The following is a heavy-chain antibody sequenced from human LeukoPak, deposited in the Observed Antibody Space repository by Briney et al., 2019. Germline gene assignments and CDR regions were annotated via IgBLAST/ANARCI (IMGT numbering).Heavy chain of an antibody. V-gene: IGHV1-2*02. CDR1: GYTFTGYF. J-gene: IGHJ4*02. CDR3: TRGRGAY. D-gene: IGHD4/OR15-4a*01. CDR2: INPDSGGT. Sequence: GASVTVSCKASGYTFTGYFIYWVRQAPGQGLEWMGWINPDSGGTNYAENFQGRVTMTRDTSIGTAYMELSRLTSDDTAVYYCTRGRGAYWGQGTLVTVSS.